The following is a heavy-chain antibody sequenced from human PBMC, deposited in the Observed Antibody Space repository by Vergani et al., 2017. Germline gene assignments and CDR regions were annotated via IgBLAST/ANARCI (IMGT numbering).Heavy chain of an antibody. CDR3: ATVYCGGDCYYGVNWYFDL. CDR1: GFTFSSYG. CDR2: IRYDGSNK. V-gene: IGHV3-30*02. Sequence: QVQLVESGGGVVQPGGSLRLSCAASGFTFSSYGMHWVRQASGKGLEWVTFIRYDGSNKYYADSGKGRFTISRDNSKITLYLQMNSLRAEETAVYYCATVYCGGDCYYGVNWYFDLWGRGTLITVSS. D-gene: IGHD2-21*02. J-gene: IGHJ2*01.